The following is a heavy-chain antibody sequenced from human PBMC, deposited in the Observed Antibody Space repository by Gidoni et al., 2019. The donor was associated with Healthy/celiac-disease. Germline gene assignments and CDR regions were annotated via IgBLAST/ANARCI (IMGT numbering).Heavy chain of an antibody. CDR3: ARWLRLFDY. V-gene: IGHV4-39*01. J-gene: IGHJ4*02. CDR1: GGSISSSSYY. D-gene: IGHD6-19*01. CDR2: IYYSGST. Sequence: QLHLQESGPGLVKPSETLSLTCTVSGGSISSSSYYWGWIRPPPGKGLEWIGSIYYSGSTYYNPSLKSRVTISVDTSKNQFSLKLSSVTAADTAVYYCARWLRLFDYWGQGTLVTVSS.